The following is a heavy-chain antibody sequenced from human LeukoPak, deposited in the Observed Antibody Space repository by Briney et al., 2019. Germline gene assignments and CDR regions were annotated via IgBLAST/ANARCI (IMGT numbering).Heavy chain of an antibody. V-gene: IGHV5-51*01. CDR1: GYGFTTYW. CDR2: IHPGDSDT. J-gene: IGHJ2*01. Sequence: LGESLQISCQGSGYGFTTYWIGWVRQLPGKGLEWMGVIHPGDSDTRYSPSFQGHVTISVDKSISTAYLQWNSLEASDTAMYYCARFAYGSRWYSGYCDLWGRGTLVTVS. CDR3: ARFAYGSRWYSGYCDL. D-gene: IGHD6-13*01.